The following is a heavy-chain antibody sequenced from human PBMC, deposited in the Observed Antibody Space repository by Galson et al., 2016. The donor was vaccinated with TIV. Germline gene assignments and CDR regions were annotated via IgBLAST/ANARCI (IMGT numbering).Heavy chain of an antibody. V-gene: IGHV3-21*04. J-gene: IGHJ3*02. CDR1: GFIFRRYS. Sequence: SLRLSCAASGFIFRRYSMNWVRQAPGKGLEWVSTISSSSDYRFYADSVKGRFTISRDNARNSLHLQINSLRAEDTAVYYCAKGGYTRSSEAHAFHIWGQGTMVTVSS. D-gene: IGHD6-25*01. CDR2: ISSSSDYR. CDR3: AKGGYTRSSEAHAFHI.